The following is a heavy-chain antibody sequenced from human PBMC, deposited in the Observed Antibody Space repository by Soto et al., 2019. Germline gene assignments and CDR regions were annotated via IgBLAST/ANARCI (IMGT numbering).Heavy chain of an antibody. J-gene: IGHJ6*02. V-gene: IGHV4-30-2*01. D-gene: IGHD3-3*01. CDR3: AGARGGFLGSHGMAV. CDR1: GGSISSGGYS. Sequence: QLQLQESGSGLVKPSQTLSLICAVSGGSISSGGYSWSWIRQPPGKGLEWIGYIYHSGSTYYNPSLKSRVTLSVARSKNQFSLKLSSVTAADTAVYYCAGARGGFLGSHGMAVWGQGTTVTVSS. CDR2: IYHSGST.